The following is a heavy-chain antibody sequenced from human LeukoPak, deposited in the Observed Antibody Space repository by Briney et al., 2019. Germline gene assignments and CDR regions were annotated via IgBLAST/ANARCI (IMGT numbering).Heavy chain of an antibody. CDR3: ARDRAKTYYYGMDV. CDR2: INPNSGGT. J-gene: IGHJ6*02. V-gene: IGHV1-2*02. Sequence: ASVKVSFKASGYTFTGYYMHWVRPAPGQGLEWMGWINPNSGGTNYAQKFQGRVTMTRDTSISTAYMELSRLRSDDTAVYYCARDRAKTYYYGMDVWGQGTTVTVSS. CDR1: GYTFTGYY.